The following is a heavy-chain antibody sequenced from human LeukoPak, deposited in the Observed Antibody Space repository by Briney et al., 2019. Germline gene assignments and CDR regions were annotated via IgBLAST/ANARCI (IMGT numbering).Heavy chain of an antibody. Sequence: PGGSLRLSCAASGFTFSSYSMNWVRQAPGRGLEWVSSPSIIRSYIYYADSVKGRFTISRDNAKNSLYLQMNSLRAEDTAVYYCAREYYYDSSGYYYASYYMDVWGKGTTVTVSS. V-gene: IGHV3-21*01. J-gene: IGHJ6*03. CDR2: PSIIRSYI. CDR1: GFTFSSYS. CDR3: AREYYYDSSGYYYASYYMDV. D-gene: IGHD3-22*01.